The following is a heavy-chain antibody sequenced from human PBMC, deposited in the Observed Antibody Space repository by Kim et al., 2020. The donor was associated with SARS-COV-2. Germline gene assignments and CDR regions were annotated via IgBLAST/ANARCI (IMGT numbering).Heavy chain of an antibody. J-gene: IGHJ4*02. D-gene: IGHD3-10*02. Sequence: ANYAQKFQGRVTITADESTSTAYMELSSLRSEDTAVYYCARGLVAYYYVSWGQGTLVTVSS. V-gene: IGHV1-69*01. CDR3: ARGLVAYYYVS. CDR2: A.